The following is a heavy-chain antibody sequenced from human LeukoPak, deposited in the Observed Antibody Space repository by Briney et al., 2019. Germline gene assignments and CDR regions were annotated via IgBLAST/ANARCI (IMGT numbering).Heavy chain of an antibody. V-gene: IGHV4-4*09. D-gene: IGHD3-22*01. J-gene: IGHJ5*02. CDR2: IYTSGST. CDR1: GGSISSYY. Sequence: SETLSLTCTVSGGSISSYYWSWIRRPPGKGLEWIGYIYTSGSTNYNPSLKSRVTISVDTSKNQFSLKLSSVTAADTAVYYCARHRNYDSSGYYFWFDPWGQGTLVTVSS. CDR3: ARHRNYDSSGYYFWFDP.